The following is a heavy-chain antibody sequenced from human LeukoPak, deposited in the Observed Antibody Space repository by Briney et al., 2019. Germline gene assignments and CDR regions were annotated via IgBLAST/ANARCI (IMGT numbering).Heavy chain of an antibody. CDR3: ARSISIAVTGFDY. V-gene: IGHV5-51*01. D-gene: IGHD6-19*01. Sequence: GESLKISCKGSGYSFTSYWIGWVCQMPGKGLEWMGIIYPGDSDTRYSPSFQGQVTISADKSISTAYLQWSSLKASDTAIYYCARSISIAVTGFDYWGQGTLVTVSS. CDR2: IYPGDSDT. J-gene: IGHJ4*02. CDR1: GYSFTSYW.